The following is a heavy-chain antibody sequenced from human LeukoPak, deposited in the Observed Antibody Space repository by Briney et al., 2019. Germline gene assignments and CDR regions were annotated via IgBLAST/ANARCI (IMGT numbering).Heavy chain of an antibody. CDR2: IRSKIYAGTA. CDR1: GYTFANDA. J-gene: IGHJ6*02. Sequence: PVGSLRLSCTASGYTFANDAVSWVRQAPGTRLEWVGLIRSKIYAGTAQYAASVKGRFTISRDDSKSIAYLQMNSLKIEDPAVYYCTRRLSRAYYYDGMDVWRQGTTDPLSS. CDR3: TRRLSRAYYYDGMDV. V-gene: IGHV3-49*04. D-gene: IGHD2-2*01.